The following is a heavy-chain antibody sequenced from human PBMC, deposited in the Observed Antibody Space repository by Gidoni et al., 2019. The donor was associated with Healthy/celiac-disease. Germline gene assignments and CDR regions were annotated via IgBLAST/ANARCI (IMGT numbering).Heavy chain of an antibody. V-gene: IGHV4-34*01. CDR1: GGYSRGYY. CDR3: ARGIKRDYDFPSPLFDY. CDR2: INHSGST. J-gene: IGHJ4*02. Sequence: QVQLQQWGAGLLKPSETLSLTGAVYGGYSRGYYWSWIRQPPGKGLEWIGEINHSGSTNYNPSLKSRVTISVDTSKNQFSLKLSSVTAADTAVYYCARGIKRDYDFPSPLFDYWGQGTLVTVSS. D-gene: IGHD3-3*01.